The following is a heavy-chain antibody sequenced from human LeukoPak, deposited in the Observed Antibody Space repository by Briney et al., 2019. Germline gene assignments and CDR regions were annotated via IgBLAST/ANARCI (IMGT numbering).Heavy chain of an antibody. CDR1: GFTFSSYG. V-gene: IGHV3-30*02. CDR2: IRYDGSNK. J-gene: IGHJ6*03. D-gene: IGHD6-13*01. CDR3: AKDMHSSPHYYMDV. Sequence: PGGSLRLSCAASGFTFSSYGMHWVRQAPGKGLEWVAFIRYDGSNKHYADSVKGRFTISRDNAKNSLYLQMNSLRAEDTALYYCAKDMHSSPHYYMDVWGKGTTVTVSS.